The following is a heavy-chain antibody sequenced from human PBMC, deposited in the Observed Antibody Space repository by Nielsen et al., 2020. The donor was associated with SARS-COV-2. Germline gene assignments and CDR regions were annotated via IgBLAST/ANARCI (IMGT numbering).Heavy chain of an antibody. CDR1: GFTFSRYT. CDR3: ARDWSRAFDV. Sequence: GESLKISCVASGFTFSRYTMHWVRQAAGKGLEWVAAISYDGSHKYYSDSVRGRFTISRDNAKNSMSLQMNSLRVEDTAVYYCARDWSRAFDVWGQGTMVTVSS. J-gene: IGHJ3*01. CDR2: ISYDGSHK. V-gene: IGHV3-30-3*01.